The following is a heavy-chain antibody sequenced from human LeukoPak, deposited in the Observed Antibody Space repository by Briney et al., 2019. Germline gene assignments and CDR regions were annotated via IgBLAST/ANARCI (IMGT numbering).Heavy chain of an antibody. CDR3: ARQVVAVAGTGYFDY. V-gene: IGHV4-39*01. J-gene: IGHJ4*02. D-gene: IGHD6-19*01. Sequence: SETLSLTCTVSGGSIRSSSYYWGWIRQPPGKGLEWIGSIYYSGSTYYNASLKSRGTISVDTSKNQFSMKLNSVTAADTAVYFCARQVVAVAGTGYFDYWGQGTLVTVSS. CDR2: IYYSGST. CDR1: GGSIRSSSYY.